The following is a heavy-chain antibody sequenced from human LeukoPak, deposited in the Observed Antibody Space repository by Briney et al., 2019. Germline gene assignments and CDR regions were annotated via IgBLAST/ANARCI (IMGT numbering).Heavy chain of an antibody. CDR1: GFTFSSYW. CDR2: INSDGSST. J-gene: IGHJ3*02. D-gene: IGHD5-12*01. V-gene: IGHV3-74*01. Sequence: PGGSLRLSCAASGFTFSSYWMHWVRQAPGKGLVWVSRINSDGSSTSYADSVKGRFTISRDNAKNTLHLQMNSLRAEDTAVYYCASRLGRGAFDIWGQGTMVTVSS. CDR3: ASRLGRGAFDI.